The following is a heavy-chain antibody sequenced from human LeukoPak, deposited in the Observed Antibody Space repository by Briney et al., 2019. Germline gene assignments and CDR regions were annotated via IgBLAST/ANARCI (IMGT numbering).Heavy chain of an antibody. D-gene: IGHD6-19*01. V-gene: IGHV4-59*01. CDR3: ARGSSGWGNNWFDP. Sequence: PSGTLSLTCTVSGGSISSYYWSWIRQPPGKGLEWIGYIYYSGSTNYNPSLKSRVTISVDTSKNQFSLKLSSVTAADTAVYYYARGSSGWGNNWFDPWGQGTLVTVSS. J-gene: IGHJ5*02. CDR2: IYYSGST. CDR1: GGSISSYY.